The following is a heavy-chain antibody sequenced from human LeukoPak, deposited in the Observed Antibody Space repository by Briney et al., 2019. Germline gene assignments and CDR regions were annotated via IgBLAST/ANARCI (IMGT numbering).Heavy chain of an antibody. Sequence: GASVNVSCKASGYTFTNYYMHWVRQAPGQGLEWMGIINPSGGSTSYAQKFQGRVTMTEDTSTDTAYMELSSLRSEDTAVYYCASHSPITMIVVVITAPDAFDIWGQGTMVTVSS. D-gene: IGHD3-22*01. CDR3: ASHSPITMIVVVITAPDAFDI. CDR1: GYTFTNYY. V-gene: IGHV1-46*01. J-gene: IGHJ3*02. CDR2: INPSGGST.